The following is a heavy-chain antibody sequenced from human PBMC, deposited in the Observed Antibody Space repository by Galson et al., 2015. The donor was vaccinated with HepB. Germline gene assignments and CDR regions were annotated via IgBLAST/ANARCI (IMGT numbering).Heavy chain of an antibody. J-gene: IGHJ3*02. CDR2: ISNDGSSK. Sequence: SLRLSCAASGFTFSDYGMHWVRQAPGKGLEWVAVISNDGSSKYYADSVKGRFTISRDNSKNTLYLQMNSLRAEDTAVYYCAKDLRGLRLEDAFDIWGQGTMVTVSS. CDR3: AKDLRGLRLEDAFDI. CDR1: GFTFSDYG. V-gene: IGHV3-30*18. D-gene: IGHD3-16*01.